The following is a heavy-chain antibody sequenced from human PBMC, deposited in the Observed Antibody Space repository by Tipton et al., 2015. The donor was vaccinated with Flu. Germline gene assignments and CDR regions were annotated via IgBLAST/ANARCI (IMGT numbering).Heavy chain of an antibody. CDR3: AKGAHHYYYGMDV. Sequence: SLRLSCAASGFTFSSYGMHWVRQAPGKGLEWVAVIWYDGSNKYYADSVKGRFTISRDNSKNTLYLQMNSLRAEDTAVYYCAKGAHHYYYGMDVWGQGTTVTVPS. J-gene: IGHJ6*02. CDR2: IWYDGSNK. CDR1: GFTFSSYG. V-gene: IGHV3-33*06.